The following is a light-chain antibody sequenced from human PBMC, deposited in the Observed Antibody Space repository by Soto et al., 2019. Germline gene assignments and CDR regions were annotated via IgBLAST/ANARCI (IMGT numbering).Light chain of an antibody. CDR1: QSVSTS. CDR2: DAS. CDR3: QVRDVWTT. Sequence: IVLTQSPATLSLSPGERAALSCRASQSVSTSLAWYQHKPGQAPRLIIYDASKRAPGLPARFSGSGSGTDFTLTISSLEPEDFAVYYCQVRDVWTTFGQGTKVEIK. J-gene: IGKJ1*01. V-gene: IGKV3-11*01.